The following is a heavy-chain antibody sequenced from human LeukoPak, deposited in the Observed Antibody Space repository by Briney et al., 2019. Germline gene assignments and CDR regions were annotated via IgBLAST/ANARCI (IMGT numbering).Heavy chain of an antibody. D-gene: IGHD4-23*01. CDR2: IKSKTDGEAT. J-gene: IGHJ4*02. CDR1: GLTFSYAW. Sequence: GGSLRLSCAVSGLTFSYAWLSWVRQAPGKGLEWVGRIKSKTDGEATEYAAPMKGRFTVSRDDSSSTLFLQMGSLQIEDTAVYYCATDDVRWSHWGQGTLVTVSS. CDR3: ATDDVRWSH. V-gene: IGHV3-15*01.